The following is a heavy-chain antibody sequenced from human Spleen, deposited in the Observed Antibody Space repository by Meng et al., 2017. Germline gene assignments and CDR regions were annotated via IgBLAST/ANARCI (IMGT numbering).Heavy chain of an antibody. CDR1: GVSFSEYY. J-gene: IGHJ5*02. V-gene: IGHV4-34*01. CDR2: INHSGST. D-gene: IGHD2-8*01. Sequence: GQRQEVGAGLLYPSDALFPCWVVSGVSFSEYYGSRIRQPPGKGLEWNGEINHSGSTNYNPSLKSRVTISVDTSKNQFSLKLSSVTAADTAVYYCARGMVYFGTGFDPWGQGTLVTVSS. CDR3: ARGMVYFGTGFDP.